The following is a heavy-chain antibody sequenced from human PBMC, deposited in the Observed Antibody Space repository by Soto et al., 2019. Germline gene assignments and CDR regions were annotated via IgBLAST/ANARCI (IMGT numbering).Heavy chain of an antibody. Sequence: EVQLLESGGGLVQPGGSLRLSCAASGFTFSSYAMSWVRQAPGKGLEWVSAISGSGGSTYYADSVKGRFTISRDNSKNTLYLQMNSLRAEDTAVYYCAKGAGPFCSGGSCPTGDYYFDYWGQGTLVTVSS. J-gene: IGHJ4*02. CDR1: GFTFSSYA. CDR2: ISGSGGST. CDR3: AKGAGPFCSGGSCPTGDYYFDY. D-gene: IGHD2-15*01. V-gene: IGHV3-23*01.